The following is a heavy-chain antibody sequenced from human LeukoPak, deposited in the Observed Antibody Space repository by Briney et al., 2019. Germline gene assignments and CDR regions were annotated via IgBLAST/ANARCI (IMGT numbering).Heavy chain of an antibody. Sequence: SEALSLTCAVYGGSFSGYYWSWIRQPPGKGLEWIGEINHSGSTNYNPSLKSRVTISVDTSKNQFSLKLSSVTAADTAVYYCARTRGRVRGVMSYFDYWGQGTLVTVSS. V-gene: IGHV4-34*01. CDR1: GGSFSGYY. J-gene: IGHJ4*02. CDR2: INHSGST. D-gene: IGHD3-10*01. CDR3: ARTRGRVRGVMSYFDY.